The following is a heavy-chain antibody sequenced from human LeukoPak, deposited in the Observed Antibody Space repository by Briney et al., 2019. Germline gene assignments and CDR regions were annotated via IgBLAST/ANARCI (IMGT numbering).Heavy chain of an antibody. CDR1: GGTFSSYA. CDR3: AKDLVSGCNFCYFDC. V-gene: IGHV1-69*13. CDR2: IIPIFGTA. Sequence: SAKVSCKASGGTFSSYAISWVRQAPGQGLEWMGGIIPIFGTANYAQKFQGRVTITADESTSTAYMELSSLRSEDTAVYYCAKDLVSGCNFCYFDCWGQGTLVTVSS. D-gene: IGHD5-24*01. J-gene: IGHJ4*02.